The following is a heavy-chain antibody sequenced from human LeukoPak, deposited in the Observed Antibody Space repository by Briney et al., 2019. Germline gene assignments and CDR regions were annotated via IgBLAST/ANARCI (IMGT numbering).Heavy chain of an antibody. J-gene: IGHJ4*02. CDR3: TCPSAAGPN. D-gene: IGHD6-13*01. V-gene: IGHV3-7*03. CDR1: GFTFSSYW. Sequence: GGSLRLSCAASGFTFSSYWMSWVRQAPGKGLEWVANIKQDGSRKYHVDSVKGRFTISRDNAKNSLYLQMNSLRAEDTAMYYCTCPSAAGPNWGQGTLVTVSS. CDR2: IKQDGSRK.